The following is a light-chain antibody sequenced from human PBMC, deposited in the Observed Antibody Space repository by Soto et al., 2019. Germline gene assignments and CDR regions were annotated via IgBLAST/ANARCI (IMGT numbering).Light chain of an antibody. J-gene: IGLJ3*02. CDR2: SNN. CDR1: SSNIGINT. CDR3: AAWDDSLNGVM. V-gene: IGLV1-44*01. Sequence: QSVLTQPPSASGTPGQRVTISCSGSSSNIGINTVNWYQQLPGTAPKLLIYSNNQRPSGVPDRFSGYKSGTSASLAISGLQSEDEADYYCAAWDDSLNGVMFGGGTKLTVL.